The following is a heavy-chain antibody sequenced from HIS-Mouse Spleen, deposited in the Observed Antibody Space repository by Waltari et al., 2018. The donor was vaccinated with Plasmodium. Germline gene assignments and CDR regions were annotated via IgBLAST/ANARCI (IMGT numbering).Heavy chain of an antibody. D-gene: IGHD6-13*01. J-gene: IGHJ1*01. CDR2: INPNMGGT. CDR3: SRVLGYKAAAGTFVEYFQH. CDR1: GYTFTGYY. V-gene: IGHV1-2*02. Sequence: QVQLVQSGAEVKKPGASVKVSCKASGYTFTGYYMHWVRQAPGQGLEWMGGINPNMGGTNYAHKCQGRVTMTRDTSIRTAYMELSRLRSDDTAVYYCSRVLGYKAAAGTFVEYFQHWGQGTLVTVSS.